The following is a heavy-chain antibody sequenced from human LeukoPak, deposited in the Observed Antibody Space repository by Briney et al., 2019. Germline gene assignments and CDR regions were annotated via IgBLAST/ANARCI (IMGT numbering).Heavy chain of an antibody. Sequence: KPSETLSHTRTVSGGSIRISIHYSGCTRQPPGNWLEWIGSIYYSRSTYYNPSLKSRVTISVDTSKNQFSLKLSSVTAADTAVYYCASQAGSYWYFDLWGRGTLVTVSS. CDR2: IYYSRST. D-gene: IGHD6-13*01. V-gene: IGHV4-39*01. CDR1: GGSIRISIHY. CDR3: ASQAGSYWYFDL. J-gene: IGHJ2*01.